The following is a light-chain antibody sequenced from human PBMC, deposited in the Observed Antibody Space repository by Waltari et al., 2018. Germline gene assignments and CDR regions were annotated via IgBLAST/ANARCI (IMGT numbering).Light chain of an antibody. CDR2: EES. CDR1: SSNIGNNY. J-gene: IGLJ7*01. V-gene: IGLV1-51*02. Sequence: QSVLTQPPSVSAAPGQRVTISCSGGSSNIGNNYVSWYRQFPGTAPKLLIYEESKRPSGIPGRFSGSNSGTSATLDITGLQAGDEADYYCGTWDSSLSGAVFGGGTHLTVL. CDR3: GTWDSSLSGAV.